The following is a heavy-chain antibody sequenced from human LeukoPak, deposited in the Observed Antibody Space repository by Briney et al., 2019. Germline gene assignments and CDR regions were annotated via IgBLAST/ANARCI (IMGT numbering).Heavy chain of an antibody. J-gene: IGHJ3*02. CDR3: ARDLYSELDTAMVRDAFDI. V-gene: IGHV3-23*01. CDR1: GFTFSSYA. D-gene: IGHD5-18*01. Sequence: GGSLRLSCAASGFTFSSYAMSWVRQAPGKGLEWVSAISGSGGSTYYADSVKGRFSISRDNSKNTLYLQMNSLRAEDTAVYYCARDLYSELDTAMVRDAFDIWGQGTMVTVSS. CDR2: ISGSGGST.